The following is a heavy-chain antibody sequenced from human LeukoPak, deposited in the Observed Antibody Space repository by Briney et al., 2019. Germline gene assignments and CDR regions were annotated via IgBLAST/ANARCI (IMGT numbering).Heavy chain of an antibody. V-gene: IGHV3-23*01. CDR3: AKRRSGSSGWFPFDY. D-gene: IGHD6-19*01. Sequence: GGSLRLSCVASGFTSSGYVMSWVRQAPGKGLEWVSGNSGSGVSAYYGDSVKGRFTTTRDNSKNTLYLQMNSLRAEDTAVYYCAKRRSGSSGWFPFDYWGQGTLVTVSS. J-gene: IGHJ4*02. CDR2: NSGSGVSA. CDR1: GFTSSGYV.